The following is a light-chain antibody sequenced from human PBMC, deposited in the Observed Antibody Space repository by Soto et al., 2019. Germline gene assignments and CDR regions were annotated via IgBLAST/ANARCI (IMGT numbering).Light chain of an antibody. V-gene: IGKV3-20*01. CDR2: GAS. CDR1: QYINTR. CDR3: QQYGSSIT. J-gene: IGKJ5*01. Sequence: EIVLTHSPSTLSSFPFDRFTLSFRASQYINTRLAWYQHRPGQAPRXLIYGASSRATGIPDRFSGSGSGTDFTLTISRLEPEDFAVYYCQQYGSSITFGQGTRLEIK.